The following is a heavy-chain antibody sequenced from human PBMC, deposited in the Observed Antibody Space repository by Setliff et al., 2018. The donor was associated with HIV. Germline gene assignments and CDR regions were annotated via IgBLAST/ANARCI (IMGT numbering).Heavy chain of an antibody. D-gene: IGHD3-22*01. J-gene: IGHJ2*01. Sequence: GASVKVSCKASGGTFSSYAISWVRQAPGQGLEWMGRIIPILATSNYAQKFQGRVTITADKPTSTAYMELSSLRSDDTAVYFCARVSYYDSSGYYDYWYFDLWGRGTLVTSPQ. CDR3: ARVSYYDSSGYYDYWYFDL. V-gene: IGHV1-69*06. CDR1: GGTFSSYA. CDR2: IIPILATS.